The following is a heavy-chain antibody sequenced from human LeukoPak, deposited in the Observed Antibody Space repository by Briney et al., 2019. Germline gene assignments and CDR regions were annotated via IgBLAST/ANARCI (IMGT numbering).Heavy chain of an antibody. D-gene: IGHD3-10*01. CDR2: VSDSGNT. CDR3: ARHATGSYSVPWLDP. Sequence: SETLSLTCTVSGGSISSHYWSWIRQPPGKGLEWVGYVSDSGNTDYNPSLKSRVTILRDTSKTQFSLRLCSVTAADTAVYYCARHATGSYSVPWLDPWGQGTLVTVSS. J-gene: IGHJ5*02. V-gene: IGHV4-59*08. CDR1: GGSISSHY.